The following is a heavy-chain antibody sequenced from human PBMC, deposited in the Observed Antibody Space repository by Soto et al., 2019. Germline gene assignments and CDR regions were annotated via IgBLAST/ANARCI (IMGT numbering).Heavy chain of an antibody. J-gene: IGHJ4*02. V-gene: IGHV3-74*01. D-gene: IGHD3-22*01. CDR1: GFTFSSYW. CDR3: ARDQPPYYYDSSGYSYFDY. CDR2: VNGDGSYT. Sequence: GGSLRLSCAASGFTFSSYWMQWFRQAPGKGLVWVSRVNGDGSYTRYADSAKGRFTISRDNAKNTLYLQMNSLRAEDTAVYYCARDQPPYYYDSSGYSYFDYWGQGTLVTVS.